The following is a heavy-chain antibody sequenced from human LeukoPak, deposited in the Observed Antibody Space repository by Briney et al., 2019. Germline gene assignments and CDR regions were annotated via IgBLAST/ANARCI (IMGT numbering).Heavy chain of an antibody. CDR2: IYYSGST. Sequence: SETLSLTCTVSGGSISSSSYYRGWIRQPPGKGLEWIGGIYYSGSTYYNPSLKSRVTISVDTSKNQFSLKLSSVTAADTAVYYCARAYSSGWYPLSSYYFDYWGQGTLVTVSS. V-gene: IGHV4-39*07. D-gene: IGHD6-19*01. CDR1: GGSISSSSYY. J-gene: IGHJ4*02. CDR3: ARAYSSGWYPLSSYYFDY.